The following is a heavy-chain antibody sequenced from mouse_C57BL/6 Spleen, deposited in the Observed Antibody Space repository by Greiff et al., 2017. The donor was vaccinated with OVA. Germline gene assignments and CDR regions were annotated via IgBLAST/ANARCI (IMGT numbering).Heavy chain of an antibody. Sequence: EVQLQQSGAELVKPGASVKLSCTASGFTFTDYYMHWVKQRPEQGLEWIGRIDPEDGETHYAPKFKGKATITADTSSNTAYLQLSSLTSEDAAVDDCARVGDYDAWYFADWGTGTTVTVSA. CDR2: IDPEDGET. CDR3: ARVGDYDAWYFAD. J-gene: IGHJ1*03. D-gene: IGHD2-4*01. V-gene: IGHV14-2*01. CDR1: GFTFTDYY.